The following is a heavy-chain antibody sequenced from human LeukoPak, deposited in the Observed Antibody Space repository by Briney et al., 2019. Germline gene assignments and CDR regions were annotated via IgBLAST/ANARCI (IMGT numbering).Heavy chain of an antibody. V-gene: IGHV3-23*01. Sequence: GGSLRLSCAASGFTFSTYAMSWVRQAPGKGLEWVSTISGSTGDTYYADSVKGRFTISRDNSKNTLYLQMNSLRAEDTAVYYCATDPHAKYFDYWGQGTLVTVSS. CDR3: ATDPHAKYFDY. CDR2: ISGSTGDT. CDR1: GFTFSTYA. J-gene: IGHJ4*02.